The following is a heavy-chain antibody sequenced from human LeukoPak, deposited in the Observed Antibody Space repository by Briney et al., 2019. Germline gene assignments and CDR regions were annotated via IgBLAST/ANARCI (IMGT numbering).Heavy chain of an antibody. Sequence: SVTVSCTASGGTFSSYAISWVRQAPGQGLEWMGGIIPIFGTANYAQKFQGRVTITADESTSTAYMELSSLRSEDTAVYYCARGGGWGSPKGYFDYWGQGTLVTVSS. J-gene: IGHJ4*02. CDR3: ARGGGWGSPKGYFDY. D-gene: IGHD7-27*01. V-gene: IGHV1-69*13. CDR1: GGTFSSYA. CDR2: IIPIFGTA.